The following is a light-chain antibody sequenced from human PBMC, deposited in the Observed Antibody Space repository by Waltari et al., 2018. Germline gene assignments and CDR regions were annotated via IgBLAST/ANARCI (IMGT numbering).Light chain of an antibody. CDR2: KAS. CDR1: QSITNW. V-gene: IGKV1-5*03. CDR3: RQYNNYVAT. J-gene: IGKJ1*01. Sequence: DIQMTQSPSTLSASIGDRVTITCRASQSITNWLAWYQQKPGKAPKLLIYKASTLESGVPSRCRGSGSGTAFTLTISSLQPDDFATYYSRQYNNYVATFGLGTKVEIE.